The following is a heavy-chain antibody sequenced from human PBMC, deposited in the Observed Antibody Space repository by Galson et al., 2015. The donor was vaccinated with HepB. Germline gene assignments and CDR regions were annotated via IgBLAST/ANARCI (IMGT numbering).Heavy chain of an antibody. CDR1: GYTFTNFG. D-gene: IGHD3-22*01. Sequence: SVKVSCKASGYTFTNFGIHWVRRAPGQGLERMGWISAYNGNKNYAQKFQGRVTMTTDTSTRTAYMELRRLRYDDTAVYYCGRDIDGNYGYGMAVWGQGTTVTVSS. CDR2: ISAYNGNK. V-gene: IGHV1-18*01. J-gene: IGHJ6*02. CDR3: GRDIDGNYGYGMAV.